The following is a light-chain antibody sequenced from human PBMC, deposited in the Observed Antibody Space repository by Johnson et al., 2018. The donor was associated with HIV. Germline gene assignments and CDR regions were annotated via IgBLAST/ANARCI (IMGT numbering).Light chain of an antibody. Sequence: QSVLTQPPSVSAAPGQKVTISCSGSSSNIGNNYVSWYQQLPETAPKLLIYDNNKRPSGIPDRFSGSKSGTSATLGITGLQTGDEADYYCSTWDNSLSAGGVLGTGTKVTVL. CDR1: SSNIGNNY. CDR3: STWDNSLSAGGV. CDR2: DNN. V-gene: IGLV1-51*01. J-gene: IGLJ1*01.